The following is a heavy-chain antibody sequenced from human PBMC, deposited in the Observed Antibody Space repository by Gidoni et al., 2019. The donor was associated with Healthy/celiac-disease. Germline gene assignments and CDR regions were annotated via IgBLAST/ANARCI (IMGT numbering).Heavy chain of an antibody. CDR1: GFTFSSYA. Sequence: EVQLLESGGGLVQPGGSLRLYCAASGFTFSSYAMSWVRQAPGKGLEWVSAISGSGGSTYYADSVKGRFTISRDNSKNTLYLQMNSLRAEDTAVYYCAKDRVVTMIVVADFDYWGQGTLVTVSS. J-gene: IGHJ4*02. D-gene: IGHD3-22*01. CDR3: AKDRVVTMIVVADFDY. V-gene: IGHV3-23*01. CDR2: ISGSGGST.